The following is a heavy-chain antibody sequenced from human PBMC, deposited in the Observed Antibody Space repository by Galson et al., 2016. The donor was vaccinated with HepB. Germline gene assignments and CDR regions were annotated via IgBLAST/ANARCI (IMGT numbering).Heavy chain of an antibody. D-gene: IGHD6-13*01. CDR3: ARGDSSTLFSEEPLDV. CDR2: MDSDGRDA. Sequence: SLRLSCAASGFTFSSYALHWVRQAPGKGLEYLAVMDSDGRDAYYADSVKGRFTVSRDNSKNTMYLQMSSLRAEDTAVYFCARGDSSTLFSEEPLDVWGHGKLVTVS. J-gene: IGHJ3*01. CDR1: GFTFSSYA. V-gene: IGHV3-64*02.